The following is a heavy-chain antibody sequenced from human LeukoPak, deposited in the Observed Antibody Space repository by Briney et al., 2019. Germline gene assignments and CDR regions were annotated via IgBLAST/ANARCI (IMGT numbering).Heavy chain of an antibody. V-gene: IGHV3-15*01. J-gene: IGHJ4*02. D-gene: IGHD2-2*01. CDR2: IKSKTDGGTT. CDR3: STAISCSSSNCLHFDY. CDR1: GFTFSNAW. Sequence: GGSLRLSCAASGFTFSNAWMSWVRQAPGKGLEWVGRIKSKTDGGTTDYAAPVKGRFTISRDDSKNTLYLQMNSLKTEDTAVYYCSTAISCSSSNCLHFDYWGQGTLVPVSS.